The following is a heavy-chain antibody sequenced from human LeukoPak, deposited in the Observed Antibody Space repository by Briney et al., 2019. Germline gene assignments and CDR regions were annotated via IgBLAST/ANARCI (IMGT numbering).Heavy chain of an antibody. Sequence: GGSLRLSCAASGFTFDDYAMHWVRQAPGKGLEWVSGISWNSGSIGYADSVKGRFTISRDNAKNSLYLQMNSLRAEDTALYYCAKSHSGGSFDYWGQGTLVTVSS. CDR1: GFTFDDYA. CDR3: AKSHSGGSFDY. V-gene: IGHV3-9*01. CDR2: ISWNSGSI. D-gene: IGHD3-10*01. J-gene: IGHJ4*02.